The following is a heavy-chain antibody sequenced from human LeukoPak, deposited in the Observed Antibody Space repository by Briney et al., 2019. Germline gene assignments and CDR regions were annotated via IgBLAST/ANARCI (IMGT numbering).Heavy chain of an antibody. CDR2: INHSGST. Sequence: SETLSLTCAVYGGSFSGYYWSWIRQPPGKGLEWIGEINHSGSTNYNPSLKSRVTISVDTSKNQFSLKLSSVTAADTAVYHCARIGYSSSWGRFDYWGQGTLVTVSS. CDR1: GGSFSGYY. J-gene: IGHJ4*02. D-gene: IGHD6-13*01. CDR3: ARIGYSSSWGRFDY. V-gene: IGHV4-34*01.